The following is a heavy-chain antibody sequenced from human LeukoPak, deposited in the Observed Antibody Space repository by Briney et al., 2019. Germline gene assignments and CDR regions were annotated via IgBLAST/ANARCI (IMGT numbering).Heavy chain of an antibody. J-gene: IGHJ6*02. Sequence: SETLSLTCAVYGGSFSGYYWSWIRQPPGKGLEWIGEINHSGSTNYNPSLKSRVTISVDTSKNQFSLKLSSVTAADTAVYYCARAYYDFWSGYPYYYYGMDVWGQGTTVTVSS. CDR2: INHSGST. V-gene: IGHV4-34*01. CDR1: GGSFSGYY. CDR3: ARAYYDFWSGYPYYYYGMDV. D-gene: IGHD3-3*01.